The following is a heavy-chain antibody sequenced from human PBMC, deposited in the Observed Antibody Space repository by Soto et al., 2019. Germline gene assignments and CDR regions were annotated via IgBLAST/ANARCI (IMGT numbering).Heavy chain of an antibody. CDR1: GDGFASYG. V-gene: IGHV1-18*04. J-gene: IGHJ4*02. Sequence: GASLEVSREASGDGFASYGISWVRPATGQGLEWMGWISAYNGNTNYAQKLQGRVTMTTDTSTSTAYMELRSLRSDDTAVYYCARIDWLVREGAFDYWGQRSLVTVSS. CDR3: ARIDWLVREGAFDY. CDR2: ISAYNGNT. D-gene: IGHD6-19*01.